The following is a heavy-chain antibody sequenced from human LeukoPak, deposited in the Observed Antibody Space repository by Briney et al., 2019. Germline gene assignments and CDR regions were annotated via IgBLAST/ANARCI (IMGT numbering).Heavy chain of an antibody. CDR2: ISAYNGNT. CDR1: GGTFSSYA. D-gene: IGHD6-19*01. J-gene: IGHJ4*02. CDR3: ARDSSGWYRGGLLDY. Sequence: ASMKVSCKASGGTFSSYAISWVRQAPGQGLEWMGWISAYNGNTNYAQKLQGRVTMTTDTSTSTAYMELRSLRSDDTAVYYCARDSSGWYRGGLLDYWGQGTLVTVSS. V-gene: IGHV1-18*01.